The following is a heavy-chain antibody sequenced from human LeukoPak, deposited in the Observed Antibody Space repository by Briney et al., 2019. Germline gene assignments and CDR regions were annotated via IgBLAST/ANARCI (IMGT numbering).Heavy chain of an antibody. V-gene: IGHV1-69*05. CDR1: GGTFSSYA. J-gene: IGHJ4*02. CDR2: IIPIFGTA. D-gene: IGHD3-22*01. CDR3: ARDRRATTSLGVIIDY. Sequence: VASVKVSCKASGGTFSSYAISWVRQAPGQGLEWMGGIIPIFGTANYAQKFQGRVTITTDESTSTAYMELSSLRAEDTAVYYCARDRRATTSLGVIIDYWGQGTLVTVSS.